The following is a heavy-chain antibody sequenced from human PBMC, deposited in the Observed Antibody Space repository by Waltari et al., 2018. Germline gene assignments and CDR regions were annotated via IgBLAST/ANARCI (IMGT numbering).Heavy chain of an antibody. CDR1: GFTFSAYR. J-gene: IGHJ4*02. CDR2: INADGRAT. CDR3: AREFRGTAAAGYFDY. Sequence: EVQLVESGGGLVQPGGSLRLYCAASGFTFSAYRMHWFRQAPGEGLVWVSLINADGRATLYADSEKGRFTMSRDNAKDTLYLQMNSLRGEDTAVYYCAREFRGTAAAGYFDYWGQGTLVTVSS. V-gene: IGHV3-74*01. D-gene: IGHD6-13*01.